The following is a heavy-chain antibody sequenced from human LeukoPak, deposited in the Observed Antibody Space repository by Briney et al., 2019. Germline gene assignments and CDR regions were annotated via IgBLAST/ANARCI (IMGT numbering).Heavy chain of an antibody. CDR3: VKGTTGTTHYYYYGVDV. J-gene: IGHJ6*02. CDR2: MSATGSST. CDR1: GFTFSKSA. V-gene: IGHV3-64D*09. Sequence: GGSLRLSCSACGFTFSKSAMHWVRQAPGRGLEYVSAMSATGSSTYYTDSVKGRFSISRDNSKNTLYLQMSSLRGEDTAVYYCVKGTTGTTHYYYYGVDVWGQGTTVTVSS. D-gene: IGHD4-11*01.